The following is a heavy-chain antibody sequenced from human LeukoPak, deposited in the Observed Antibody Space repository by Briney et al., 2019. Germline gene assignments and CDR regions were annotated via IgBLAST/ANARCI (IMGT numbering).Heavy chain of an antibody. Sequence: GGSLRLSCAASGFTLSSYEMNWVRQAPGKGLEWVSYISSGSTDIQYADSVKGRFTISRDNAKNSLYLQMNSLRAEDAAVYYCAKVRISITPSDYWGQGTLVTVSS. CDR2: ISSGSTDI. CDR3: AKVRISITPSDY. V-gene: IGHV3-48*03. D-gene: IGHD2/OR15-2a*01. J-gene: IGHJ4*02. CDR1: GFTLSSYE.